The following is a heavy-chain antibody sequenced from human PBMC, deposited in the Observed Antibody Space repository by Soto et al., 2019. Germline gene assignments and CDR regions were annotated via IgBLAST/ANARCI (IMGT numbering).Heavy chain of an antibody. CDR2: IIPIFGTP. J-gene: IGHJ3*02. CDR3: ARDSRLWGSTGWKRENLFDI. CDR1: GGNFNTYP. Sequence: QVQLEQSGAEVKRPESSVKVSCKTSGGNFNTYPISWVRQAPGHRLEWMGKIIPIFGTPDYAQKFQGRVTINADEATTTVYMELRSLKSDDSAVYYCARDSRLWGSTGWKRENLFDIWGQGTMVTVSS. V-gene: IGHV1-69*18. D-gene: IGHD3-16*01.